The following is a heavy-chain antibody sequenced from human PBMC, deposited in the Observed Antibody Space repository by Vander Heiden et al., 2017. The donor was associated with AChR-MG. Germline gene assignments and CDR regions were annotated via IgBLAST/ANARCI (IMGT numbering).Heavy chain of an antibody. Sequence: QVQLVESGGGLVQPGRSLRLSCAASGFNFSTYGMHWVRQAPGKGLEWVSVIWYDGSSKYYKDSVKGRFTISRDNSKNTLYMRMISLRAEDTALYYCARDGDLIGTTYNYMDVWGKGTTVTVSS. D-gene: IGHD1-7*01. CDR1: GFNFSTYG. CDR2: IWYDGSSK. J-gene: IGHJ6*03. V-gene: IGHV3-33*01. CDR3: ARDGDLIGTTYNYMDV.